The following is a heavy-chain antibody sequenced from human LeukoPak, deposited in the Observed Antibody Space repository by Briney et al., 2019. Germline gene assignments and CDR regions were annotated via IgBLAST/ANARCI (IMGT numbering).Heavy chain of an antibody. CDR1: GDSINSYY. J-gene: IGHJ4*02. D-gene: IGHD1-26*01. Sequence: PSETLSLTCTVSGDSINSYYWSWIRQPPGKGLEWLGYIYYRGSANYNPSLKSRVTISIDTSKNQFSLKLTSVTAADTAVYYCARPRSFGYYFDYWGQGTLVTVSS. CDR2: IYYRGSA. CDR3: ARPRSFGYYFDY. V-gene: IGHV4-59*08.